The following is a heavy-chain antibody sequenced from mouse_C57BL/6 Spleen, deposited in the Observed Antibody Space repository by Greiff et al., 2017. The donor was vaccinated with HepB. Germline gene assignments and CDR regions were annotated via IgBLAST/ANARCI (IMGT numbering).Heavy chain of an antibody. CDR2: INPSTGGT. D-gene: IGHD1-1*01. CDR1: GYSFTGYY. V-gene: IGHV1-42*01. J-gene: IGHJ1*03. CDR3: ARSPYGSSPHWYFDV. Sequence: VQLQQSGPELVKPGASVKISCKASGYSFTGYYMNWVKQSPEKSLEWIGEINPSTGGTTYNQKFKAKATLTVDKSSSTAYMQLKSLTSEDSAVYYCARSPYGSSPHWYFDVWGTGTTVTVSS.